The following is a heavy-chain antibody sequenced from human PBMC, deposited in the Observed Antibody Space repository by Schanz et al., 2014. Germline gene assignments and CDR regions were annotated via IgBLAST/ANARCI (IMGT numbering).Heavy chain of an antibody. CDR1: GSIFSKLL. CDR2: FDPKKGEA. V-gene: IGHV1-24*01. J-gene: IGHJ4*02. D-gene: IGHD2-21*01. Sequence: QVQLVQSGAEVKKPGASVKVSCKVSGSIFSKLLMHWVRQGPAKGLEWMGGFDPKKGEAIYAQKFQGRVTMTEDTSTGTAYMELRSLTSEDTAVYYCATGPHIVVAFDYWGQGTLVTGSS. CDR3: ATGPHIVVAFDY.